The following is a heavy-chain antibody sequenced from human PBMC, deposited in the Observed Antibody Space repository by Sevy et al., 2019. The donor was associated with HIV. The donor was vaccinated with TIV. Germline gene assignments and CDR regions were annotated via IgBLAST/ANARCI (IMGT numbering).Heavy chain of an antibody. D-gene: IGHD2-2*01. CDR2: IIPIFGTA. J-gene: IGHJ6*02. V-gene: IGHV1-69*13. CDR3: ASSNCSSTSCSYYYYYGMDV. CDR1: GGTFSSYA. Sequence: ASVKVSCKASGGTFSSYAISWVRQAPGQGPEWMGGIIPIFGTANYAQKFQGRVTITADESTSTAYMELSSLRSEATAVYYCASSNCSSTSCSYYYYYGMDVWGQGTTVTVSS.